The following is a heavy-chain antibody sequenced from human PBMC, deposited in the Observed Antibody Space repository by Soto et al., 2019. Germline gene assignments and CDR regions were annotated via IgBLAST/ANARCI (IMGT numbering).Heavy chain of an antibody. D-gene: IGHD2-2*01. J-gene: IGHJ4*02. Sequence: PGGSLILSCAASGFTFSSYAMSWVRQAPGKGLEWVSAISGSGGSTYYADSVKGRFTISRDNSKNTLYLQMNSLRAEDTAVYYCAKLGVPAVMLSYFDYWGQGTLVTVSS. CDR3: AKLGVPAVMLSYFDY. CDR2: ISGSGGST. CDR1: GFTFSSYA. V-gene: IGHV3-23*01.